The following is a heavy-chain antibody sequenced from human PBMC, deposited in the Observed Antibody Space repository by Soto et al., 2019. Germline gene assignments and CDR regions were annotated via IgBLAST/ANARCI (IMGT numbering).Heavy chain of an antibody. CDR3: AXXXGSXYRAFDS. CDR2: VNPILSMS. CDR1: GDTFNFYS. J-gene: IGHJ4*02. D-gene: IGHD3-10*01. V-gene: IGHV1-69*02. Sequence: QVQLVQSGAEVKSAGSSVKVSCKASGDTFNFYSINWVRQAPGLGLEWVGRVNPILSMSNYAQRFQGRVTMTADKSTGTAYMELRSLRSEXTAIYYXAXXXGSXYRAFDSWGQGALVTVSS.